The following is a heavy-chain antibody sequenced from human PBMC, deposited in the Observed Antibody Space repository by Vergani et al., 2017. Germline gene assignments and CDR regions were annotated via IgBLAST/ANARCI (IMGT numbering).Heavy chain of an antibody. CDR3: AKDASSSSPRGADY. J-gene: IGHJ4*02. CDR2: ISYDGSNK. V-gene: IGHV3-30*18. Sequence: VQLVESGGGLVKPGGSLRLSCAASGFTFSNYGMHWVRQAPGKGLEWVAVISYDGSNKYYADSVKGRFTISRDNSKNTLYLQMNSLRAEDTAVYYCAKDASSSSPRGADYWGQGTLVTVSS. D-gene: IGHD6-6*01. CDR1: GFTFSNYG.